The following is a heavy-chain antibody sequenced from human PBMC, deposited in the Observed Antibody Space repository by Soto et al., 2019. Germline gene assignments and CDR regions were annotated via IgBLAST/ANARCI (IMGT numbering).Heavy chain of an antibody. Sequence: SETLSLTCTFPGCSISSYYWSWIRQPPGKGLEWIGYIYYSGSTNYNPSLKSRVTISVDTSKNQFSLKLSSVTAADTAVYYCARDESSGWSRGAGAFDIWGQGTMVTVSS. J-gene: IGHJ3*02. CDR2: IYYSGST. CDR3: ARDESSGWSRGAGAFDI. CDR1: GCSISSYY. V-gene: IGHV4-59*01. D-gene: IGHD6-19*01.